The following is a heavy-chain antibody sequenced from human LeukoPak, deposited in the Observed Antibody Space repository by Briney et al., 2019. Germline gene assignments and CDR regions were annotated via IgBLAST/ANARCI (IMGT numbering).Heavy chain of an antibody. CDR1: GFTFNNYE. V-gene: IGHV3-13*01. Sequence: PGGSLRLSCAASGFTFNNYEMNWVRQTAGKGLEWVSAVGIAGDTFYAGSVKGRFSISRDNAESSLFLQMNSLRAGDTAVYYCAREGRMGTADAFDVWGQGTMVTVSS. J-gene: IGHJ3*01. CDR2: VGIAGDT. CDR3: AREGRMGTADAFDV. D-gene: IGHD1-14*01.